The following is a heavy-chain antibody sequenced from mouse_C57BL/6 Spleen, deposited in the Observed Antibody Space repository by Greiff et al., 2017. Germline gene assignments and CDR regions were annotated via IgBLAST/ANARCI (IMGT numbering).Heavy chain of an antibody. Sequence: EVKLLESGGGLVKPGGSLKLSCAASGFTFSDYGMPWVRQAPEKGLEWVAYISSGGSTIYYADTVKGRFTISRDNAKNTLFLQMTSLRCEDTAMYYCTKHGNYFYAMDDWGQGTSVTVSS. CDR1: GFTFSDYG. CDR3: TKHGNYFYAMDD. V-gene: IGHV5-17*01. D-gene: IGHD2-1*01. J-gene: IGHJ4*01. CDR2: ISSGGSTI.